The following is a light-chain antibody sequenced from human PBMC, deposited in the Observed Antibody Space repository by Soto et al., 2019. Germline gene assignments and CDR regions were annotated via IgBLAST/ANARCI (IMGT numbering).Light chain of an antibody. J-gene: IGKJ5*01. CDR1: QSFNTW. CDR3: YQSNISPHP. CDR2: EAS. Sequence: DIQMTQSPSSVSASVGDRVTITCRASQSFNTWLAWYQKKPGKAPELLIYEASRLHSGVPSRFSGTGSGTDLTRTISVLQPAHFALCCYYQSNISPHPFG. V-gene: IGKV1-12*01.